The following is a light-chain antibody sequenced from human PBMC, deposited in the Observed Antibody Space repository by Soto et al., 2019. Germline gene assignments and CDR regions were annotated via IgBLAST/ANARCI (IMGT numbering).Light chain of an antibody. CDR3: QRYNSYSWT. CDR1: QSISSW. J-gene: IGKJ1*01. Sequence: DIQTTQSPSTLSASVGDRVTITCRASQSISSWLAWYQQKPGKAPKLLIYKASSLESGVPSRFSGSGSGTEFTLTISSLQPDDFATYYCQRYNSYSWTFGQGTKVEIK. CDR2: KAS. V-gene: IGKV1-5*03.